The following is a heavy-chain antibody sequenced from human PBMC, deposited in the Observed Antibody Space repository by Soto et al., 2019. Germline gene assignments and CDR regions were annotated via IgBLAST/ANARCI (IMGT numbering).Heavy chain of an antibody. CDR2: IWYDGSNK. CDR3: ARDCSLGQVPATSDAFDI. J-gene: IGHJ3*02. D-gene: IGHD2-2*01. Sequence: PGGSLRLSCAASGFTFSSYGMHWVRKAPGKVLEWVAVIWYDGSNKYYADSVKGRFTISRDNSKNTLYLQMSSLRAEDTAVYYCARDCSLGQVPATSDAFDIWGQGTMVTVSS. V-gene: IGHV3-33*01. CDR1: GFTFSSYG.